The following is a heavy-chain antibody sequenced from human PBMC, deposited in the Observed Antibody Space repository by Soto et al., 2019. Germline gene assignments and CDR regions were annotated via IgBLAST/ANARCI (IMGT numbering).Heavy chain of an antibody. D-gene: IGHD3-22*01. CDR3: ALFNYYDISA. Sequence: HPGGSLRLSCAASGLSFSSYGMHWVRQAPGKGLEWVAVALHDGSNKYYAESVKGRFSISRDNTKNTLYLQMSSLRPEDTAVYYCALFNYYDISAWGQGTLVTVSS. CDR2: ALHDGSNK. V-gene: IGHV3-30*03. J-gene: IGHJ5*02. CDR1: GLSFSSYG.